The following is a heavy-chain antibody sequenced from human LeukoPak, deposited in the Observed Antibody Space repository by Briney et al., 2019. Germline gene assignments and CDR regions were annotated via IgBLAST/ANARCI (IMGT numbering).Heavy chain of an antibody. CDR2: INSDGSST. CDR1: GFTFSSYW. CDR3: AGRGNYYDSSGYYYYMDV. Sequence: QPGGSLRLSCAASGFTFSSYWMHWVRHAPGKGLVWVSRINSDGSSTNYADSVKGRFTISRDNAKNTLYLQMNSLRAEDTAVYYCAGRGNYYDSSGYYYYMDVWGKGTTVTVSS. V-gene: IGHV3-74*01. D-gene: IGHD3-22*01. J-gene: IGHJ6*03.